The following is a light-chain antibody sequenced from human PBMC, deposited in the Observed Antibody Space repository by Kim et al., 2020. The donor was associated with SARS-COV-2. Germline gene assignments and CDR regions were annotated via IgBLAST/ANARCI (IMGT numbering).Light chain of an antibody. J-gene: IGLJ1*01. CDR2: EVT. Sequence: QSALTQPASASGSPGQSVTISCTGTSSDVGGYNLVSWYQQHPGKAPKLMIYEVTKWPSGVPNRFSGSKSGNTASLTISGLQADDEADYYCCSCAGSNTYVFGTGTKVTVL. CDR3: CSCAGSNTYV. V-gene: IGLV2-23*02. CDR1: SSDVGGYNL.